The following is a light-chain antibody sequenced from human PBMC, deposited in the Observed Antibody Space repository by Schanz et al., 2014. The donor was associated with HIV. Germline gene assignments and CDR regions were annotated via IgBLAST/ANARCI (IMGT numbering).Light chain of an antibody. V-gene: IGLV1-40*01. J-gene: IGLJ2*01. CDR2: RNS. Sequence: HSVLAQPPSVSGAPGQRVTISCTGSSSNIGAGYDVYWYQQLPGTAPKLLIYRNSRRPSGVPDRFSGSKSGTSASLTITGLRAEDEADYYCQSYDNGVIFGGGTKLTVL. CDR1: SSNIGAGYD. CDR3: QSYDNGVI.